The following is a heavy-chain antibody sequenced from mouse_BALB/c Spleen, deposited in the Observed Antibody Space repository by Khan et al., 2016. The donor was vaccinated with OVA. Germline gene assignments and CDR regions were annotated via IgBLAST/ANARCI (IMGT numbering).Heavy chain of an antibody. Sequence: QVQLQQPGAELVKPGASVKLSCKASGYTLTRFYMYWVKQRSGQGLEWIGGINPGNGGTNHNEKFKNKATLTVDKSSTTVYMQISSLTSEDSEVYYCTRNYGYDYFDCWGQGTTLTVSS. CDR3: TRNYGYDYFDC. CDR2: INPGNGGT. D-gene: IGHD1-2*01. CDR1: GYTLTRFY. J-gene: IGHJ2*01. V-gene: IGHV1S81*02.